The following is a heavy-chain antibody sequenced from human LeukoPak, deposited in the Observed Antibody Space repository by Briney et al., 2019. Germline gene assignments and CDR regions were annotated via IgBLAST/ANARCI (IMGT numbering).Heavy chain of an antibody. CDR1: GGSFSDYF. D-gene: IGHD3-3*01. V-gene: IGHV4-34*01. J-gene: IGHJ4*02. CDR2: INHSGTT. Sequence: SETLSLTCAVYGGSFSDYFWSWVRQPPGEGLEWVGEINHSGTTSYNPSLKSRATISVDTSKNQFSLKLTSVTAADTAVYYCARQLRFTRYFDHWGQGTPFTVSS. CDR3: ARQLRFTRYFDH.